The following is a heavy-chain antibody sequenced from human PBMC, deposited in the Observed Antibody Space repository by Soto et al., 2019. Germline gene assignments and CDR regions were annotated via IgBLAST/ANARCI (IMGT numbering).Heavy chain of an antibody. D-gene: IGHD6-19*01. CDR2: IYYSGST. CDR1: GGSISSSSYY. J-gene: IGHJ4*02. V-gene: IGHV4-39*01. CDR3: AITGYSSGWLDY. Sequence: QLQLQESGPGLVKPSETLSLTCTVSGGSISSSSYYWGWIRQPPGKGLEWIGSIYYSGSTYYNPSLKSRVTISVDTSKNQFSLKLSSVTAADTAVYYCAITGYSSGWLDYWGQGTLVTVSS.